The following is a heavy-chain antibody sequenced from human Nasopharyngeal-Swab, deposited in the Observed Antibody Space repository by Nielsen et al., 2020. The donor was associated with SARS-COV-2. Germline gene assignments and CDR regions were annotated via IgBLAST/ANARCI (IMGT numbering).Heavy chain of an antibody. V-gene: IGHV3-69-1*01. CDR2: ISSSSTI. J-gene: IGHJ6*02. Sequence: VRQAPGKGLEWVSYISSSSTIYYADSVKGRFTISRDNAKNSLYLQMNSLRAEDTAVYYCARDPVATLNYYYYGMDVWGQGTTVTVSS. D-gene: IGHD5-12*01. CDR3: ARDPVATLNYYYYGMDV.